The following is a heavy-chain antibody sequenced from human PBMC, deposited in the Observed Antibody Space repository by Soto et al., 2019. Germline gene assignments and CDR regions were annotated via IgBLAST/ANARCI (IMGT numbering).Heavy chain of an antibody. CDR1: GFTFSSYA. Sequence: VGSVRLSCAASGFTFSSYAMSWVRQAPGKGLEWVSAISGSGGSTYYADSVKGRFTISRDNSKNTLYLQMNSLRAEDTAVYYCAKDGGKTTKKIVATQVWGQGTLVTVSS. CDR2: ISGSGGST. V-gene: IGHV3-23*01. J-gene: IGHJ4*02. CDR3: AKDGGKTTKKIVATQV. D-gene: IGHD5-12*01.